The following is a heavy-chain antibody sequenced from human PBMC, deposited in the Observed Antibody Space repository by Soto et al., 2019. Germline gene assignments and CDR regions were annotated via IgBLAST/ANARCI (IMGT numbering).Heavy chain of an antibody. CDR1: GLTFSSYT. Sequence: PGGSMRLSSAASGLTFSSYTMTWIRHAPGKGLEWVSGISGSGGSTYYADSVKGRFTISRDNSKNTLYLQMNSLRAEDTAVYYCAKDNYCGITSCEAWGQGTLVTVSS. J-gene: IGHJ5*02. D-gene: IGHD2-2*01. V-gene: IGHV3-23*01. CDR2: ISGSGGST. CDR3: AKDNYCGITSCEA.